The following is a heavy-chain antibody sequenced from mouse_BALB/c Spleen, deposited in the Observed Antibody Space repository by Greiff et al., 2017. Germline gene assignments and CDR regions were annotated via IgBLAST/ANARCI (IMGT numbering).Heavy chain of an antibody. Sequence: DVKLQESGGGLVQPGGSRKLSCAASGFTFSDYGMAWVRQAPGKGPEWVAFISNLAYSIYYADTVTGRFTISRENAKNTLYLEMSSLRSEDTAMYYCARDVIRYAMDYWGQGTSVTVSS. V-gene: IGHV5-15*02. CDR2: ISNLAYSI. CDR3: ARDVIRYAMDY. CDR1: GFTFSDYG. J-gene: IGHJ4*01.